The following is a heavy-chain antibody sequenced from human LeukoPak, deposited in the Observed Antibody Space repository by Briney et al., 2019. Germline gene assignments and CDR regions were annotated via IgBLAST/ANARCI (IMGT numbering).Heavy chain of an antibody. V-gene: IGHV1-2*02. Sequence: ASVKVSCKASGYTFTGYYMHWVRQAPGQGLEWMGWINPNSGGTNYAQKFQGRVTMTRDTSISTAYMELSRLRSDDTAVYYCARTVSGSYYTGYYFDYRGQGTLVTVSS. J-gene: IGHJ4*02. CDR3: ARTVSGSYYTGYYFDY. D-gene: IGHD1-26*01. CDR2: INPNSGGT. CDR1: GYTFTGYY.